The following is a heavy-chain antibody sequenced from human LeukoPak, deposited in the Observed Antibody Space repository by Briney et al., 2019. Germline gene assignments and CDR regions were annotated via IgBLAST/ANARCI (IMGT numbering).Heavy chain of an antibody. CDR3: ARDLGGSGRYNWFDP. D-gene: IGHD3-10*01. CDR2: ISSSGNTI. Sequence: PGGSLRLSCAASGFTFSDYYMSWIRQAPGKGLEWVSYISSSGNTIYYADSVKGRFTISRDNAKNSLYLHMNSLRAEDTAVYYCARDLGGSGRYNWFDPWGQGTLVTVSS. CDR1: GFTFSDYY. V-gene: IGHV3-11*01. J-gene: IGHJ5*02.